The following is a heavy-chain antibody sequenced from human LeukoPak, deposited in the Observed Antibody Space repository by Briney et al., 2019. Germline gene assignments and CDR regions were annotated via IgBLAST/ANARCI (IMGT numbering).Heavy chain of an antibody. CDR3: AKSQDTAMVTGCFDY. D-gene: IGHD5-18*01. V-gene: IGHV3-23*01. J-gene: IGHJ4*02. CDR2: ISGSGGST. CDR1: GFTFSSYA. Sequence: GGSLRLPCAASGFTFSSYAMSWVRQAPGKGLEWVSAISGSGGSTYYADSVKGRFTISRDNSKNTLYLQMNSLRAEDTAVYYCAKSQDTAMVTGCFDYWGQGTLVTVSS.